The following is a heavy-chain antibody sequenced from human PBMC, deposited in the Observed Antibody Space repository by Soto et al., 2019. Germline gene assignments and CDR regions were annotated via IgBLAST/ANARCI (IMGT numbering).Heavy chain of an antibody. CDR1: GFTFSSYA. CDR2: VSGSGGST. CDR3: AKPPDYNWNDY. V-gene: IGHV3-23*01. D-gene: IGHD1-20*01. J-gene: IGHJ4*02. Sequence: GSLRLSCAASGFTFSSYAMSWVRQAPGKGLEWISAVSGSGGSTYYADSVKGRFTISRDNSKDTLYLQMNNLRAEDTAVYYCAKPPDYNWNDYWGQGTLVTSPQ.